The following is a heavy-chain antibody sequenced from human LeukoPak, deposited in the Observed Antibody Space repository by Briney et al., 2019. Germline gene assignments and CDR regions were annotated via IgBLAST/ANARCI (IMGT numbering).Heavy chain of an antibody. Sequence: GRSLRLSCAASGFTFSSYAMHWVRQAPGKGLEWVAVISYDGSNKYYADSVKGRFTISRDNSKNTLYQQMNSLRAEDTAGYYCARATRNWFNPWGKEPLVTVSS. CDR2: ISYDGSNK. CDR1: GFTFSSYA. V-gene: IGHV3-30-3*01. CDR3: ARATRNWFNP. J-gene: IGHJ5*02.